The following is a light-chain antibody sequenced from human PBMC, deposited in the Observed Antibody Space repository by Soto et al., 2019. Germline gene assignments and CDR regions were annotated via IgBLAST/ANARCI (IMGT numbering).Light chain of an antibody. CDR1: QSISSN. Sequence: EIVMTQSPATLSVSPGERATLSCRAGQSISSNLAWYQQKPGQAPRLLIYAASTRATDIPARFSGSGSGTEFTLTISSLQSEDFGVYYCQQYENWPLTFGGGSKVEIK. J-gene: IGKJ4*01. CDR2: AAS. V-gene: IGKV3-15*01. CDR3: QQYENWPLT.